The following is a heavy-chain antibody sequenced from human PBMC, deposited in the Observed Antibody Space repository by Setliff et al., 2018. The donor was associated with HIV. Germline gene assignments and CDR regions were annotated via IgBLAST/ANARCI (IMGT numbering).Heavy chain of an antibody. CDR3: ARDRYYGSGSYYNYFDY. V-gene: IGHV4-39*07. D-gene: IGHD3-10*01. CDR1: GGSIGSGGSY. CDR2: INHSGST. Sequence: SETLSLTCTVSGGSIGSGGSYWSWIRQPPGKGLEWIGEINHSGSTNYNMSLWSRVTISLDASRNQFSLELISVTAADTAVYYCARDRYYGSGSYYNYFDYWGQGILVTVSS. J-gene: IGHJ4*02.